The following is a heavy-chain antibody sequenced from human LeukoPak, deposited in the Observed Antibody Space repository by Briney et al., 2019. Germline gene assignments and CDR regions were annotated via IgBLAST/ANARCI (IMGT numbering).Heavy chain of an antibody. CDR2: IDPNSGGT. CDR1: GYTFTGYY. CDR3: ARGVEGGGSGQSD. J-gene: IGHJ4*02. Sequence: ASVKVSCKASGYTFTGYYMHWVRQAPGQGLEWMGWIDPNSGGTNYAQKFQGRVTMTRDTSISTAYMELSRLRSDDTAVYYCARGVEGGGSGQSDWGQGTLVTVSS. D-gene: IGHD2-15*01. V-gene: IGHV1-2*02.